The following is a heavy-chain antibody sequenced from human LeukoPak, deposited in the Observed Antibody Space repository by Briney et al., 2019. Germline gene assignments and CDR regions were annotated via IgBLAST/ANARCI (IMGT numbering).Heavy chain of an antibody. V-gene: IGHV1-2*06. Sequence: ASVKVSCKASGYTFTGYYMHWVRQAPGQGLEWMGRINPNSGGTNYAQKFQGRVTMTRDTSISTAYMELGRLRSDDTAVYYCARGDSRSGAFDIWGQGTMVTVSS. CDR2: INPNSGGT. CDR1: GYTFTGYY. CDR3: ARGDSRSGAFDI. D-gene: IGHD2-21*02. J-gene: IGHJ3*02.